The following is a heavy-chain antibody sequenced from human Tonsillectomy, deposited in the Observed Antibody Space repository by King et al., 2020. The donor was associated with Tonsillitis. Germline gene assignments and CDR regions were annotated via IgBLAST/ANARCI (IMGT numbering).Heavy chain of an antibody. CDR2: IYYSGST. V-gene: IGHV4-59*01. CDR3: ARDLGWGSGWMPHWYFDP. Sequence: VQLQESGPGLVKPSETLSLTCTVSGGSISSYYWSWIRQPPGKGLEWIGYIYYSGSTNYNPSLKSRVTISVDTSKNQFSLKLSSVTAADTAVYYCARDLGWGSGWMPHWYFDPWGRGTLVTVSS. D-gene: IGHD6-19*01. CDR1: GGSISSYY. J-gene: IGHJ2*01.